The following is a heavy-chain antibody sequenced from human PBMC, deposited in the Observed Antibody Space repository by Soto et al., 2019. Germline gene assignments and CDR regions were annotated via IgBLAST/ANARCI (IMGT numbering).Heavy chain of an antibody. J-gene: IGHJ5*02. CDR1: GGCISSYY. CDR2: IYYSGST. CDR3: ARAKAPLYSSSWYWFDP. D-gene: IGHD6-13*01. V-gene: IGHV4-59*08. Sequence: SETLSLTCTVSGGCISSYYWSWIRQPPGKGLEWIGYIYYSGSTNYNPSLKSRVTISVDTSKNQFSLKLSSLTAADTAVYYCARAKAPLYSSSWYWFDPWGQGTLVTVSS.